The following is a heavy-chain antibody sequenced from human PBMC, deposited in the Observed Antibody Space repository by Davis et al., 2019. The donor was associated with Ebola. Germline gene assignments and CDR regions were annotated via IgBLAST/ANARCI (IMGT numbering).Heavy chain of an antibody. D-gene: IGHD6-19*01. CDR3: ARGGWASGMDV. CDR1: GDSISSSRYY. J-gene: IGHJ6*02. CDR2: MYSNGNT. V-gene: IGHV4-39*07. Sequence: SETLSLTCSVSGDSISSSRYYWGWIRQSPGKGLEWIGTMYSNGNTDYDPSLKSRVTMSPHTSKNQFSLQLNSVTPEDTAVYYCARGGWASGMDVWGQGTTVTVSS.